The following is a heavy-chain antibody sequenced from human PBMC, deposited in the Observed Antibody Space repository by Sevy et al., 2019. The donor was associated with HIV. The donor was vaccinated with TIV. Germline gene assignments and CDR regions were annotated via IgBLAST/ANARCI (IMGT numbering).Heavy chain of an antibody. J-gene: IGHJ6*02. Sequence: GGSLRLSCAASEFTFSSYWMTWVRQGPGKGLEWVANINQDRSEENYADSVKGRFTIFRDNAKKSLFLQMNSLRAEDTAVYHCARTGSYADTYFYYYAMDVWGRGTTVTVSS. V-gene: IGHV3-7*01. CDR2: INQDRSEE. CDR1: EFTFSSYW. CDR3: ARTGSYADTYFYYYAMDV. D-gene: IGHD3-10*01.